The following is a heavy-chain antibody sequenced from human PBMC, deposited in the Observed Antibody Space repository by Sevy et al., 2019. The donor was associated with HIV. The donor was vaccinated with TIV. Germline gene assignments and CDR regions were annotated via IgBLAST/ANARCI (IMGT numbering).Heavy chain of an antibody. V-gene: IGHV3-74*01. D-gene: IGHD3-22*01. CDR2: INSDGSST. CDR1: GFTFSSYW. CDR3: ARSPDKYYDSSGYYFDY. J-gene: IGHJ4*02. Sequence: GGSLRLSCAASGFTFSSYWMHWVRQAPGKGLVWVSRINSDGSSTSYADSVKGRFTISRDNAKNTLYLQMNSLRAEDTAVYYCARSPDKYYDSSGYYFDYWGQGTLVTVSS.